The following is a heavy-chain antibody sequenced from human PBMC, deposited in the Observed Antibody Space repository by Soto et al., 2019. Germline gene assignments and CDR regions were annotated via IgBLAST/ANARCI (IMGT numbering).Heavy chain of an antibody. CDR2: MNPNSGNT. CDR3: ARGGVFFFAAPTNPFDY. CDR1: GYTFTRYD. J-gene: IGHJ4*02. D-gene: IGHD3-10*01. Sequence: QVQLVQSGAEVKKPGASVKVSCKASGYTFTRYDINSVRQATGQGLEWMGWMNPNSGNTGYAQKFQGRVTMTRNTSISTAYMELSSLRSEDTAVYYCARGGVFFFAAPTNPFDYWGQGTLVTVSS. V-gene: IGHV1-8*01.